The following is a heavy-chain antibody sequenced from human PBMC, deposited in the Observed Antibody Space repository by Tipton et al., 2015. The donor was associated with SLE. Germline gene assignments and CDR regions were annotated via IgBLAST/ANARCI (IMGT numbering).Heavy chain of an antibody. V-gene: IGHV4-38-2*01. CDR3: AKAKGSGTHPWFDP. Sequence: TLSLTCAVSGYSISSGYYWGWIRQPPGKGLEWFGSIYHSGSTSYTPSPKSRVTISVDTSKNQFSLKLSSVTAADTAVYYCAKAKGSGTHPWFDPWGQGTLVTVS. J-gene: IGHJ5*02. D-gene: IGHD3-10*01. CDR2: IYHSGST. CDR1: GYSISSGYY.